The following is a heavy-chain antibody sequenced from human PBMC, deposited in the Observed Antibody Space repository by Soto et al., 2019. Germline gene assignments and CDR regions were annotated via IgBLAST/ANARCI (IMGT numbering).Heavy chain of an antibody. CDR2: ISPDGGRT. J-gene: IGHJ4*02. V-gene: IGHV1-46*01. Sequence: QVQLVQSGAEVKKPGASVKVSCKASGYTFTPNYMNWLGQPPGQGLEWMGIISPDGGRTSYAQKFQGRVTMTRDTSTSTVYMELSSLRSEDTAVYYCATRDPGHYWGQGTLVTVSS. CDR3: ATRDPGHY. CDR1: GYTFTPNY.